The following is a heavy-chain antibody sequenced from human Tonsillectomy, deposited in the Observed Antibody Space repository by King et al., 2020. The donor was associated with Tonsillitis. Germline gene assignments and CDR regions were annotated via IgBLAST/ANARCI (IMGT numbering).Heavy chain of an antibody. CDR3: AKDHWVISPPEFSFTY. Sequence: VQLVESGGGVVQPGRSLRLSCAASGFTFSSYDMHWVRQAPGKGLEWVAVISYDGSNKYYADSVKGRFTISRDNSKNTLYLQMNSLRAEDTAVYYCAKDHWVISPPEFSFTYWAKGTL. D-gene: IGHD1-14*01. CDR2: ISYDGSNK. J-gene: IGHJ4*02. CDR1: GFTFSSYD. V-gene: IGHV3-30*18.